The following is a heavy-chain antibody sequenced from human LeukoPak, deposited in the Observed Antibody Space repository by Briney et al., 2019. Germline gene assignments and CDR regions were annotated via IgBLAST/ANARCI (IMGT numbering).Heavy chain of an antibody. J-gene: IGHJ4*02. CDR3: AREGPPYDSSGYYFDY. V-gene: IGHV4-59*01. CDR2: IYYSGST. D-gene: IGHD3-22*01. CDR1: GGSISSYC. Sequence: SETLSLTCTVSGGSISSYCWSWIRQPPGKGLEWIGYIYYSGSTNYNPSLKSRFTISVDTSKNQFSLKLSSVTAADTAVYYCAREGPPYDSSGYYFDYWGQGTLVTVSS.